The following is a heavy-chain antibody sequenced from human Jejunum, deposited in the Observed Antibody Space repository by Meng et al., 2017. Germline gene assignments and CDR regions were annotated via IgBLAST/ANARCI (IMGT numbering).Heavy chain of an antibody. V-gene: IGHV4-61*01. D-gene: IGHD3-16*01. Sequence: QVHLQESGPGLVRPSEPLSLTCTASGVSVTSGNYYWSWVRQPPGQGLEWIGHVFYTGSTNYSPSFKSRVTISVHTSMNQFSLKLNSVTAADTAVYYCARGGWDFEYWGQGILVTVSS. J-gene: IGHJ4*02. CDR3: ARGGWDFEY. CDR2: VFYTGST. CDR1: GVSVTSGNYY.